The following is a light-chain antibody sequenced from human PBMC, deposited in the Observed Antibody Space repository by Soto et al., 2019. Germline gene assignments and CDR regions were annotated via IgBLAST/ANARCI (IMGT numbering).Light chain of an antibody. J-gene: IGKJ1*01. CDR2: GAS. CDR1: HSVRSS. Sequence: EIVMTQSPATLYVSPGERATLSCRASHSVRSSLAWYQQKPGQAPRLLIHGASTRATGIPGRFSGSGSGTEFTLIISSLQSEDFAVYYCQQYNEWPETFGHGTRVEIK. CDR3: QQYNEWPET. V-gene: IGKV3-15*01.